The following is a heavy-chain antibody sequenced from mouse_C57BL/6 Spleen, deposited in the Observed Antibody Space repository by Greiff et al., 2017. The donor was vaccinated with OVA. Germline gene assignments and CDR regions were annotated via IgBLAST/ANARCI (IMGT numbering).Heavy chain of an antibody. D-gene: IGHD2-4*01. CDR1: GYTFTSYW. CDR3: ARSGDYDVRYFDY. Sequence: QVHVKQPGAELVKPGASVKLSCKASGYTFTSYWMQWVKQRPGQGLEWIGEIDPSDSYTNYNQKFKGKATLTVDTSSSTAYMQLSSLTSEDSAVYYCARSGDYDVRYFDYWGQGTTLTVSS. J-gene: IGHJ2*01. V-gene: IGHV1-50*01. CDR2: IDPSDSYT.